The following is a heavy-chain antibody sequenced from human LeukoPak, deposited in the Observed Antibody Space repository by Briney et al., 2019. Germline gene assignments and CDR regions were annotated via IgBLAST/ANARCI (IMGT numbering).Heavy chain of an antibody. CDR1: GYTFTTYG. V-gene: IGHV1-18*01. CDR3: ARDFDYDFWSGIHSDAFDI. J-gene: IGHJ3*02. D-gene: IGHD3-3*01. CDR2: ISAYNGNT. Sequence: RASVKVSCKASGYTFTTYGISWVRQAPGQGLEWMGWISAYNGNTNYAQKLQGRVTMTTDTSTSTAYMELRSLRSDDTAVYYCARDFDYDFWSGIHSDAFDIWGQGTMVTVSS.